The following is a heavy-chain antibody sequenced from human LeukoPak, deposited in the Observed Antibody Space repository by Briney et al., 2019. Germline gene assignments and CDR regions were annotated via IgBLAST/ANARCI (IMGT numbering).Heavy chain of an antibody. CDR3: ARGPQFCSGGSCFGYYFDY. D-gene: IGHD2-15*01. Sequence: KSGGSLRLSCAAPGFTFSRYSMNWVRQPPGKGLEWVSSISASGSHIYYADSVKGRFSISRDSARSSVYVQMSSLRAEDTAVYYCARGPQFCSGGSCFGYYFDYWGQGALVTVSS. J-gene: IGHJ4*02. V-gene: IGHV3-21*01. CDR1: GFTFSRYS. CDR2: ISASGSHI.